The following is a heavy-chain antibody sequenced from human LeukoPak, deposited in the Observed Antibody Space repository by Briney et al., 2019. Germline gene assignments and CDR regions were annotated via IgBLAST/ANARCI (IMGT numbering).Heavy chain of an antibody. Sequence: GGSLRLSCAASGFTFSSYTMSWVRQAPGKGLEWVATISNNGDKTSYPDSVKGRFTISRDDSKSTLYLQMGSLRAEDMAVYYCARFGGSGSYYYYYYYYMDVWGKGTTVTVSS. CDR3: ARFGGSGSYYYYYYYYMDV. V-gene: IGHV3-23*01. CDR2: ISNNGDKT. CDR1: GFTFSSYT. J-gene: IGHJ6*03. D-gene: IGHD3-10*01.